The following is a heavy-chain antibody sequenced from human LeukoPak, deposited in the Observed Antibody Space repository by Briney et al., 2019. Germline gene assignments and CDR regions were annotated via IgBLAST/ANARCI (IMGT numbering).Heavy chain of an antibody. J-gene: IGHJ4*02. CDR3: TSEAVEMATSPFDY. CDR1: GFTFSGSA. D-gene: IGHD5-24*01. CDR2: IRSKANSYAT. Sequence: GGSLKLSCAASGFTFSGSAMHWVRQASGRGLEWVGRIRSKANSYATAYAASVKGRFTISRDDSKNTAYLQMNSLKTEDTAVYYCTSEAVEMATSPFDYWGQGTLVTVSS. V-gene: IGHV3-73*01.